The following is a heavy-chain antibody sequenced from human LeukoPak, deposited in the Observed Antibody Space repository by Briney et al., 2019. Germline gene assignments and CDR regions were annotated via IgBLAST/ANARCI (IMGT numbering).Heavy chain of an antibody. V-gene: IGHV3-21*01. CDR2: ISSSSSYI. J-gene: IGHJ3*02. Sequence: PGESLRLSCAASGFTFSSYSMNWVRQAPGKGLEWVSSISSSSSYIYHADSMKHRFTISRDNAKKSLYLQMNSLRAEDTAVYYCARGDPDISFGVAGEAFDIWGQGTMVTVSS. CDR1: GFTFSSYS. D-gene: IGHD3-3*01. CDR3: ARGDPDISFGVAGEAFDI.